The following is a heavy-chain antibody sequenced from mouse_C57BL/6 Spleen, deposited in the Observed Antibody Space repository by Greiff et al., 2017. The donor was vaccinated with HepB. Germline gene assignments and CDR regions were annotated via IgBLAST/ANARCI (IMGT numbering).Heavy chain of an antibody. Sequence: VMLVESGPGLVQPSQSLSITCTVSGFSLTSYGVHWVRQSPGKGLEWLGVIWSGGSTDYNAAFISRLSISKDNSKSQVFFKMNSLQADDTAIYYCARKDYGSSYGSFAYWGQGTLVTVSA. D-gene: IGHD1-1*01. J-gene: IGHJ3*01. V-gene: IGHV2-2*01. CDR2: IWSGGST. CDR3: ARKDYGSSYGSFAY. CDR1: GFSLTSYG.